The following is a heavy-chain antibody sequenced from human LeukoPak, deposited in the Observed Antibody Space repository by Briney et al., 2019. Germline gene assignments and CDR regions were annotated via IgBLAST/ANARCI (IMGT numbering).Heavy chain of an antibody. Sequence: GSLRLSCAATGFTFSNYAIHWGRQAPGKGLEWVAVISDDGSRQHHEDSVKRRFTISRDNSKNTLNLQMNSLRAEDTDVYCCVKDRTGTYTLDYWGQGTLVTVSS. D-gene: IGHD3-10*01. CDR3: VKDRTGTYTLDY. CDR1: GFTFSNYA. V-gene: IGHV3-30-3*01. J-gene: IGHJ4*02. CDR2: ISDDGSRQ.